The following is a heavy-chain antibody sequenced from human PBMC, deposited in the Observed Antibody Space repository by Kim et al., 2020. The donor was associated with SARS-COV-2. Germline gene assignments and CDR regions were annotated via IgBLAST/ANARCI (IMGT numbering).Heavy chain of an antibody. CDR1: GGSIISSSYY. V-gene: IGHV4-39*01. CDR2: IYYSGST. Sequence: SETLSLTCTVSGGSIISSSYYWGWIRQPPGKGLEWIGSIYYSGSTYYNPSLKSRVTISVDTSKNQFSLKLSSVTAADTAVYYCASRAVLRFLETDYWGQGTLVTVSS. CDR3: ASRAVLRFLETDY. J-gene: IGHJ4*02. D-gene: IGHD3-3*01.